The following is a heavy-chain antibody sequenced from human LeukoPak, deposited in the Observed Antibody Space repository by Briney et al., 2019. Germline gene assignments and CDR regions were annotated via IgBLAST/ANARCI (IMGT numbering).Heavy chain of an antibody. J-gene: IGHJ4*02. CDR2: ISSSSSYI. CDR3: ARDGSSGYYRFDY. V-gene: IGHV3-21*01. CDR1: GFTFSSYS. Sequence: GGSLRLSCAASGFTFSSYSMTWVHQAPGKGLEWVSSISSSSSYIYYADSVKGRFTISRDNAKNSLYLQMNSLRAEDTAVYYCARDGSSGYYRFDYWGQGTLVTVSS. D-gene: IGHD3-22*01.